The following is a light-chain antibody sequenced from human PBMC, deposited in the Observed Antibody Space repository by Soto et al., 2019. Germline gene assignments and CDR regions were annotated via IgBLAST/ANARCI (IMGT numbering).Light chain of an antibody. CDR1: QSVRSN. J-gene: IGKJ1*01. CDR2: GAS. Sequence: EIVMTPSPATLSVSPVERATLSCRASQSVRSNLAWYQQKPGQSPRLLIYGASTRATGIPARFSGSGSGTQFTLTISSLQSEDFAVYYCQQYNNWPPAWTFGQGTKVDIK. V-gene: IGKV3-15*01. CDR3: QQYNNWPPAWT.